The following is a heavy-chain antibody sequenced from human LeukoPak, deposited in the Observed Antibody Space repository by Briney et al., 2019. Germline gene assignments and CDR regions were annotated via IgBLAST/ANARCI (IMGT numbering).Heavy chain of an antibody. Sequence: ASVKVSCKASGYTFTGYYIHWGRQAPGQGVEWMGWINPNSGETRYAQKFQGRVRMTRDTSISTAYMDLSRLTSDHTAVYYCPRDPHTSGWYGIGDYWGRGTLVTVSS. J-gene: IGHJ4*01. V-gene: IGHV1-2*02. D-gene: IGHD6-19*01. CDR1: GYTFTGYY. CDR2: INPNSGET. CDR3: PRDPHTSGWYGIGDY.